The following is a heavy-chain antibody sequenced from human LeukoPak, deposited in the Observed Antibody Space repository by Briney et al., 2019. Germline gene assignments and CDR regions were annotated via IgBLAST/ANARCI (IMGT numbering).Heavy chain of an antibody. CDR3: ARDSEVGSFYDFWSGYTPGWFDP. J-gene: IGHJ5*02. CDR2: INPSGGST. Sequence: GASVKVSCKASGYTFTSYYMHWVRQAPGQGLEWMGIINPSGGSTSYAQKFQGRVTMTRDTSTSTVYMELSSLRSEDTAVYYCARDSEVGSFYDFWSGYTPGWFDPWGQGTLVTVSS. V-gene: IGHV1-46*01. CDR1: GYTFTSYY. D-gene: IGHD3-3*01.